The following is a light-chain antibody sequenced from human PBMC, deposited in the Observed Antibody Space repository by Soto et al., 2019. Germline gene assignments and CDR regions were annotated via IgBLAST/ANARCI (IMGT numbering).Light chain of an antibody. CDR1: QSVSSSY. CDR3: QQDGSSPPYT. V-gene: IGKV3-20*01. J-gene: IGKJ2*01. Sequence: EIVLTQSPGTLSLSPGERATLSCRASQSVSSSYLAWYQQKPGQAPRLLIYGASSSATGIPDRFSGRGSGTDFTLTISRLEPEDFAVYYCQQDGSSPPYTFGQGTKLEIK. CDR2: GAS.